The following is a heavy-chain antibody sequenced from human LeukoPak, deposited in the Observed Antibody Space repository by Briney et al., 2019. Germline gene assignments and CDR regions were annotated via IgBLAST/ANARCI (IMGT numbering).Heavy chain of an antibody. V-gene: IGHV3-23*01. J-gene: IGHJ4*02. CDR3: AEVYGDYVRPEECFDY. Sequence: GGSLRLSCEASGFTFSNNVMNWVRQAPGKGLEWVSSIRGSGDVTYYADSVKGRFTISRDNSKNTLYLQMNSLRAEDTAVYYCAEVYGDYVRPEECFDYWGQGTLVTVSS. CDR1: GFTFSNNV. D-gene: IGHD4-17*01. CDR2: IRGSGDVT.